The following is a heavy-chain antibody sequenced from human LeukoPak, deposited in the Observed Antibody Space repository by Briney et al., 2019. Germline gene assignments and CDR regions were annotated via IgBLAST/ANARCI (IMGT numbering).Heavy chain of an antibody. CDR2: ISAYNGNT. CDR3: ARDPGGYSGYDSPLDY. CDR1: GYTFTSYG. D-gene: IGHD5-12*01. V-gene: IGHV1-18*01. Sequence: ASVKVSCKTSGYTFTSYGISWVRQAPGQGLEWMGWISAYNGNTNYAQKLQGRVTMTTDTSTSTAYMELRSLRSDDTAVYYCARDPGGYSGYDSPLDYWGQGTLITVSS. J-gene: IGHJ4*02.